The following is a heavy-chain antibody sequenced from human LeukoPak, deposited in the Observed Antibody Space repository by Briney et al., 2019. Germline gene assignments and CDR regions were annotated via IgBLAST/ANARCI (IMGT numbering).Heavy chain of an antibody. CDR3: ARDRVKDYDFWSGYPEAFDI. CDR1: GGTFSSYA. V-gene: IGHV1-69*13. Sequence: SVKVSCKASGGTFSSYAISWVRQAPGQGLEWMGGIIPIFGTANYAQKFQGRVTITADESTSTAYMELSSLRSEDTTVYYCARDRVKDYDFWSGYPEAFDIWGQGTMVTVSS. J-gene: IGHJ3*02. D-gene: IGHD3-3*01. CDR2: IIPIFGTA.